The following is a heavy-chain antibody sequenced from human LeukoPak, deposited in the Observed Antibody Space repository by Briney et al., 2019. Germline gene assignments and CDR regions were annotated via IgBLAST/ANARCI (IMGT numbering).Heavy chain of an antibody. CDR3: ARSRVAPKGRIYCYGMDV. CDR1: GGSFSGYY. D-gene: IGHD5-12*01. J-gene: IGHJ6*02. V-gene: IGHV4-34*01. Sequence: SETLSLTCAVYGGSFSGYYWSWIRQPPGKGLEWIGEINHSGSTNYNPSLTSQVTISVDTSKNQFSLKLSSVTAADTAVYNCARSRVAPKGRIYCYGMDVWGQGTTVTVSS. CDR2: INHSGST.